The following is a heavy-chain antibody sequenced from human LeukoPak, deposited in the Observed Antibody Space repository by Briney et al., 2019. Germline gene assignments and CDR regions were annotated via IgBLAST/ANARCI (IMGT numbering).Heavy chain of an antibody. Sequence: GRSLRLSCAASGFTFDNYAMHWVRQAPGKGLEWLSIISWNSGYISYADSVKGRFTISGDNAKKSLDLQMNSLRAEDTAFYYCAKVRGTYSSGYFFDYWGQGTLVTVSS. D-gene: IGHD6-19*01. J-gene: IGHJ4*02. V-gene: IGHV3-9*01. CDR2: ISWNSGYI. CDR1: GFTFDNYA. CDR3: AKVRGTYSSGYFFDY.